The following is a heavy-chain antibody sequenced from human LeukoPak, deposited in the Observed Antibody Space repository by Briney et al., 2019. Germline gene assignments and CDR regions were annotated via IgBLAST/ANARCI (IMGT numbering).Heavy chain of an antibody. CDR2: IIPIFGTA. J-gene: IGHJ4*02. CDR1: GGTFSSYA. D-gene: IGHD2-21*01. CDR3: AREVVVIATPGGYFDY. V-gene: IGHV1-69*13. Sequence: SVKVSCKASGGTFSSYAISWVRQAPGQGLEWIGGIIPIFGTANYAQKFQGRVTITADESTSTAYMELSNLRSEDTAVYYCAREVVVIATPGGYFDYWGQGTLVTVSS.